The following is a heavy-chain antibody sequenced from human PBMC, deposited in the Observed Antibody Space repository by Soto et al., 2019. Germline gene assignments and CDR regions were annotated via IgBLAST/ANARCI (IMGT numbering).Heavy chain of an antibody. Sequence: GASVKVSCKASGYTFTGHYMHWVRQAPGQGLEWMGWINPNSGGTNYAQKFQGWVTMTRDTSISTAYMELSRLRSDDTAVYYCARFFRIAAAGLDVWGQGTTVTVSS. V-gene: IGHV1-2*04. CDR1: GYTFTGHY. CDR2: INPNSGGT. J-gene: IGHJ6*02. D-gene: IGHD6-13*01. CDR3: ARFFRIAAAGLDV.